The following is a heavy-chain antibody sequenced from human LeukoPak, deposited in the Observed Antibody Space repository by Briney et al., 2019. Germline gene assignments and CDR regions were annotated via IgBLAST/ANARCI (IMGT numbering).Heavy chain of an antibody. J-gene: IGHJ4*02. V-gene: IGHV1-24*01. Sequence: ASVKVSCKVSGDTLTELSTHWVRQAPGKGLEWMGGFDPEHGEMIYAQKLQGRVTMTEYRSTDTAYMELSSLRSEDTAVYYCATGGPWDLLKYWGQGTLVTVSS. D-gene: IGHD3-9*01. CDR1: GDTLTELS. CDR3: ATGGPWDLLKY. CDR2: FDPEHGEM.